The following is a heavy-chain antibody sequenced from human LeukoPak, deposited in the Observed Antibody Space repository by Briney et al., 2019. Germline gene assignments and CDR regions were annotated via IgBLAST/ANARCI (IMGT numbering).Heavy chain of an antibody. D-gene: IGHD4-11*01. CDR3: ARLGSATTDWFDP. V-gene: IGHV4-38-2*02. CDR2: IYHSGST. Sequence: SETLSLTCTVSGYSISSGYYWGWIRQPPGKGLEWIGSIYHSGSTYYNPSLKSRVTISVDTSKNQFSLKLSSVTAADTAVYYCARLGSATTDWFDPWGQGTLVTVSS. CDR1: GYSISSGYY. J-gene: IGHJ5*02.